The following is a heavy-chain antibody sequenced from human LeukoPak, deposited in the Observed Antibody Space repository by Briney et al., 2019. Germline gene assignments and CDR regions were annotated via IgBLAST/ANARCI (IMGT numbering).Heavy chain of an antibody. J-gene: IGHJ4*02. CDR1: GFTFSSYG. D-gene: IGHD3-10*01. V-gene: IGHV3-30*18. Sequence: PGRSLRLSCAASGFTFSSYGMHWVRQAPGKGLEWVAVISHDGSDSHYADSVKGRFTISRDNSKNTVYLQMSSLRPEDTAVYFCAKELYFGSGIYPDYWGQGTLVRVSS. CDR3: AKELYFGSGIYPDY. CDR2: ISHDGSDS.